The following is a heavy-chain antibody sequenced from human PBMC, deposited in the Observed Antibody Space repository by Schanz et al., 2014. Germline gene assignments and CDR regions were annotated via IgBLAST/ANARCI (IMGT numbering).Heavy chain of an antibody. CDR2: IRYDGINK. J-gene: IGHJ4*02. CDR1: GFTFSTTG. Sequence: QVRLVESGGGVVQPGGSLRLSCAASGFTFSTTGMHWVRQAPGKGLVWLTYIRYDGINKYYADSVKGRFTVSRDNAKSTLFLQMDSLRPEDTAIYYCAKEWSPSFWGQGTLVTVSS. V-gene: IGHV3-30*02. D-gene: IGHD1-26*01. CDR3: AKEWSPSF.